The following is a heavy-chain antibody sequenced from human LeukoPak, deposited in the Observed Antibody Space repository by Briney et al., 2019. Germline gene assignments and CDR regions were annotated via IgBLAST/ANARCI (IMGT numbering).Heavy chain of an antibody. CDR3: ASLEGIAAAIDY. D-gene: IGHD6-13*01. CDR2: ISGTTSGT. Sequence: GGSLRLSCAASGFTFSTCAMSWVRQAPGKGLEWVSGISGTTSGTYYADSVKGRFTISRDNSKNTLYLQMNSLRAEDTAVYYCASLEGIAAAIDYWGQGTLVTVSS. CDR1: GFTFSTCA. J-gene: IGHJ4*02. V-gene: IGHV3-23*01.